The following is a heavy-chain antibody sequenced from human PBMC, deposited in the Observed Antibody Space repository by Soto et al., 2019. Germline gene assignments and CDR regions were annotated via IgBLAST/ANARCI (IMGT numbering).Heavy chain of an antibody. V-gene: IGHV3-33*01. J-gene: IGHJ6*02. CDR1: GFTFSSYG. CDR3: ARVVKAYGDYVDTNGYYGMDV. Sequence: PGGSLRLSCAASGFTFSSYGMHWVRQAPGKGLEWVAVIWYDGSNEYYADSVKGRFTISRDNSKNTLYLQMNSLRAEDTAVYYCARVVKAYGDYVDTNGYYGMDVWGQGTTVTVSS. D-gene: IGHD4-17*01. CDR2: IWYDGSNE.